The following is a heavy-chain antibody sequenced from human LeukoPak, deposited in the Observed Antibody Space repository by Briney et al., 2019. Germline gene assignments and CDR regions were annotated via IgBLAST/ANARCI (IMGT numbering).Heavy chain of an antibody. CDR1: GGSILTTNW. V-gene: IGHV4-4*02. Sequence: PSGTLSLTCAVSGGSILTTNWWSWVRQPPGKGLEWIGEVHLSGTSNYNPSLKSRVTISVDTSKNQFSLKLNSVTAADTAVYYCARRVVPQNGMDVWGQGTTVTVSS. J-gene: IGHJ6*02. D-gene: IGHD6-6*01. CDR2: VHLSGTS. CDR3: ARRVVPQNGMDV.